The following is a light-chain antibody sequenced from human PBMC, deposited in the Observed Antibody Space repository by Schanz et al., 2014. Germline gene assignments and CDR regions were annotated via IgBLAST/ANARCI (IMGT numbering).Light chain of an antibody. Sequence: QSALTQPASVSGSPGQSITISCTGTSSDVGGYNYVSWYQQHPGKAPKLMIYDVSNRPSGVSNRFSASKSGNTASLTISGLRAEDEADYYCSSYGGSNFVVFGGGTKLTVL. CDR1: SSDVGGYNY. CDR2: DVS. CDR3: SSYGGSNFVV. V-gene: IGLV2-14*03. J-gene: IGLJ2*01.